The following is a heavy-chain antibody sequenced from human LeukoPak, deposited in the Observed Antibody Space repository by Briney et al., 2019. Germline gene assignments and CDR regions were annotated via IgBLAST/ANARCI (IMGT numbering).Heavy chain of an antibody. J-gene: IGHJ4*02. CDR3: AKDRPDIFLRCHDY. CDR1: GFTFSSYS. CDR2: ISSSSSTI. Sequence: GGSLRLSCAASGFTFSSYSMNCVRQAPGKGLEWVSYISSSSSTIYYADSVKGRFTISRDSAKNSLYLQMNSLRAEDTAVYYCAKDRPDIFLRCHDYWGQGTLVTVSS. V-gene: IGHV3-48*01. D-gene: IGHD3-9*01.